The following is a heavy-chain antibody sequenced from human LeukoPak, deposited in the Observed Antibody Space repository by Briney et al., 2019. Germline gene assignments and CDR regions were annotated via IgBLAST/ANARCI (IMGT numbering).Heavy chain of an antibody. CDR3: AKGSRDGYNLKIFDY. CDR2: ITGRGSSA. D-gene: IGHD5-24*01. V-gene: IGHV3-23*01. CDR1: GFSFSNFG. J-gene: IGHJ4*02. Sequence: GGSLRLSCAASGFSFSNFGMSWVRQGLGKGLEWVSSITGRGSSAYYADSVKGRFTISRDNSKNTLYLQMNSLRAEDTAVYYCAKGSRDGYNLKIFDYWGQGTLVTVSS.